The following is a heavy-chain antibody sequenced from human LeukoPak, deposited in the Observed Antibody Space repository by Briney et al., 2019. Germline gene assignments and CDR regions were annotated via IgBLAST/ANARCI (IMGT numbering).Heavy chain of an antibody. CDR1: GFTFKNHG. CDR2: IWYDSIYK. J-gene: IGHJ3*02. CDR3: AREGLGIGAAFDI. Sequence: PGRSLRLSCATSGFTFKNHGMHWVRQSPGKGLEWVAVIWYDSIYKFYGDSVKGRFSISRDDSKDILYLQMNSLRAEDTAVHYCAREGLGIGAAFDIWGQGTMVTVSS. D-gene: IGHD7-27*01. V-gene: IGHV3-33*01.